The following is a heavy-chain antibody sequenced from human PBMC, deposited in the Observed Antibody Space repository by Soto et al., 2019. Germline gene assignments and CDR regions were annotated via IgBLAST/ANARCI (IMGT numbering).Heavy chain of an antibody. V-gene: IGHV3-21*01. Sequence: GGSLRLSCAASGFTFSSYSMNWVRQAPGKGLEWVSSISSSSSYIYYADSVKGRFTISRDNAKNSLYLQMNSLRAEDTAVYYCATESPVFDYYYGMDVWGQGTTVTVSS. CDR2: ISSSSSYI. CDR3: ATESPVFDYYYGMDV. CDR1: GFTFSSYS. J-gene: IGHJ6*02. D-gene: IGHD2-8*01.